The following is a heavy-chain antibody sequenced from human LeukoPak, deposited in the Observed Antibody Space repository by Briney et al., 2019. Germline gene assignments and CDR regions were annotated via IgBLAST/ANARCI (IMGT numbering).Heavy chain of an antibody. CDR3: ARVGWVLRYAFDI. CDR1: GFSLSNYE. J-gene: IGHJ3*02. V-gene: IGHV3-48*03. D-gene: IGHD3-16*01. Sequence: PGGSLRLSCEASGFSLSNYEMNWVRQAPGKGLEWVSHISSRGSTIYYADSVKGRFTISRDNAKNSLYLQMNSLRAEDTAVYYCARVGWVLRYAFDIWGQGTMVTVSS. CDR2: ISSRGSTI.